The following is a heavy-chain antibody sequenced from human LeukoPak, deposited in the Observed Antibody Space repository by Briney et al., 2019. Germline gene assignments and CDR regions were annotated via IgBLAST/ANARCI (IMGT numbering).Heavy chain of an antibody. J-gene: IGHJ3*02. Sequence: PGGSLRLSCAASGFTFSSYAMSWVRQAPGKGLVWVSRINSDGSRTDYADSVKGRFTISRDNAKNTLYLQVNSLTAEDTAIYYCVRSFDIWGQGTMITVSS. CDR1: GFTFSSYA. CDR3: VRSFDI. CDR2: INSDGSRT. V-gene: IGHV3-74*01.